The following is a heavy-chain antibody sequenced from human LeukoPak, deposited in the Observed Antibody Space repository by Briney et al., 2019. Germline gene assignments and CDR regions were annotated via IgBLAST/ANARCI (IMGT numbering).Heavy chain of an antibody. J-gene: IGHJ5*02. D-gene: IGHD2-2*01. CDR2: INHSGST. CDR1: GGSFSGYY. Sequence: PSETLSLTCAVYGGSFSGYYWSWIRQPPGKGLEWIGEINHSGSTNYNPSLKSRVTISVDTSKNPFSLKPSSVTAPDTAVYYCARHLMVVVPAAPNWFDPWGQGTLVTVSS. V-gene: IGHV4-34*01. CDR3: ARHLMVVVPAAPNWFDP.